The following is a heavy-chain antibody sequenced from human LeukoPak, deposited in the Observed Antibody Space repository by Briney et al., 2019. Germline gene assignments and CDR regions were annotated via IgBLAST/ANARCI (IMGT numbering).Heavy chain of an antibody. Sequence: PGGSLRLSCAASGFTFSTNAMTWVRQAPGKGLEWVSAISGSGLSTYYADSVKGRFTISRDNSKNTLYLQMNSLRAEDTAIFYCAKGGGYGSCYLFESIWFDPWGQGTLVTVSS. V-gene: IGHV3-23*01. J-gene: IGHJ5*02. D-gene: IGHD2-15*01. CDR1: GFTFSTNA. CDR3: AKGGGYGSCYLFESIWFDP. CDR2: ISGSGLST.